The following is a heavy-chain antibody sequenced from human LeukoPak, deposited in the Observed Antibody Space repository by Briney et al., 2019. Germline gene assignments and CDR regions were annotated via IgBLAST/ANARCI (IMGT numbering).Heavy chain of an antibody. CDR2: INKNGGET. J-gene: IGHJ5*02. CDR3: AKDHDHENQWFDP. D-gene: IGHD2/OR15-2a*01. Sequence: GGSLRLSCAASGFTFSSYVMSWGRQAPGKGLEWVSTINKNGGETYYADSVKGRFTISRDNSRNTLYLQMNSLRAEDTAVYYCAKDHDHENQWFDPWGQGTLDTVSS. CDR1: GFTFSSYV. V-gene: IGHV3-23*01.